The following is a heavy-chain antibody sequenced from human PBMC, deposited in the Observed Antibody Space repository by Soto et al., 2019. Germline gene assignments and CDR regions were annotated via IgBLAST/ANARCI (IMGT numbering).Heavy chain of an antibody. CDR3: AREPYCTSATCFIHFDS. J-gene: IGHJ4*02. CDR1: GASISSGDSY. Sequence: QVQLQASGPGLVKPSQTLSLTCAVSGASISSGDSYCSWIRQRPGKGLEWIGYIFHTGSTYYHPSLKSRVTISLDSSKNQFSLKLTSATAADTAVYFCAREPYCTSATCFIHFDSWGQGSLVTVSS. CDR2: IFHTGST. D-gene: IGHD2-2*01. V-gene: IGHV4-31*11.